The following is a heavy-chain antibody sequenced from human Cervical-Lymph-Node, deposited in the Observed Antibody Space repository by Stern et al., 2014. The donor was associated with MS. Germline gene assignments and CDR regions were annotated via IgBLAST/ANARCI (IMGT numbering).Heavy chain of an antibody. CDR2: IYFTGTT. CDR1: GGSVGSGGYS. J-gene: IGHJ4*01. CDR3: ARGHCSGGTCYFDS. V-gene: IGHV4-30-2*01. D-gene: IGHD2-15*01. Sequence: QLQESDSRLVKPSQTLSLTCAVSGGSVGSGGYSWNWIRQPAGKGLEWIGNIYFTGTTYNNPSFQSRVTISVDRSKSQFYLNLSSLTAADTAVYYCARGHCSGGTCYFDSWGQGTLVTVSS.